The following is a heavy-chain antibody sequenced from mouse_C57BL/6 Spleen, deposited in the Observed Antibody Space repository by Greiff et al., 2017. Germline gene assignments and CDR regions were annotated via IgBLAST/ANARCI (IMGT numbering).Heavy chain of an antibody. CDR1: GYTFTDYY. CDR2: INPNNCGT. CDR3: ARSRYYGRGDY. J-gene: IGHJ2*01. V-gene: IGHV1-26*01. Sequence: VQLQQSGPELVKPGASVKISCKASGYTFTDYYMNWVKQSHGKSLEWIGDINPNNCGTSYNQKFKGKATLTVDKSSSTAYMELRSLTSEDSAVYYCARSRYYGRGDYWGQGTTLTVSS. D-gene: IGHD1-2*01.